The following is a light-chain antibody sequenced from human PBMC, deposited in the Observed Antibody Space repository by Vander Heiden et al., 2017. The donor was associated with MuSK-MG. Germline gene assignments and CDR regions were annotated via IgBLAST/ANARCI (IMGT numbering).Light chain of an antibody. CDR1: KSVSSSY. V-gene: IGKV3-20*01. CDR2: GAS. CDR3: QQYGSSPYT. Sequence: EIVLTQSPGTLSLSPGERATLSCRASKSVSSSYLAWYQQKPGQAPRLLIYGASTRATGIPDRFSASGSGTDFTLTISRLEPEDFAVFYCQQYGSSPYTFGQGTKLEIK. J-gene: IGKJ2*01.